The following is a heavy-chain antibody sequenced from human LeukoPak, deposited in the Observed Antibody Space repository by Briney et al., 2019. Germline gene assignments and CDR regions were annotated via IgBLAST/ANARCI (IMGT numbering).Heavy chain of an antibody. CDR3: AGGQGYLIEL. CDR1: GITFSSYW. D-gene: IGHD2-15*01. Sequence: GGSLRLSCVGSGITFSSYWMNWVRQAPGKGLEWVAIIKQDGSETQYVDFVKGRLTISRDNAQNSLYLQINNLRAEDTAVYYCAGGQGYLIELWGQGTLVTVSS. CDR2: IKQDGSET. J-gene: IGHJ4*02. V-gene: IGHV3-7*01.